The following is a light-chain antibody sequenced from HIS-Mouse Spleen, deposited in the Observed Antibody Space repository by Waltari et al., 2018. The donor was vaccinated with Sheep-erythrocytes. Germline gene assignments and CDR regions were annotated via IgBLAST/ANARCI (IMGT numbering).Light chain of an antibody. Sequence: QSALPQPASVSGSPGQSITIACPGTSRHVGSYNLVSLYQQHPGKAPKLMIYEGSKRPSGVSNRFSGSKSGNTASLTISGLQAEDEADYYCCSYAGSSTPWVFGGGTKLTVL. CDR2: EGS. J-gene: IGLJ3*02. V-gene: IGLV2-23*01. CDR3: CSYAGSSTPWV. CDR1: SRHVGSYNL.